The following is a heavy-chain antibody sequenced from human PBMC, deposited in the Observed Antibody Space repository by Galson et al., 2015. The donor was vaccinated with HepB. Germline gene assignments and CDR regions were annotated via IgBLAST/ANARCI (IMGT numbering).Heavy chain of an antibody. Sequence: SVKVSCKASGGTFSSYAISWVRQAPGQGLEWMGGIIPIFGTANYAQKFQGRVTITADESTSTAYMELSSLRSEDTAVYYCARDVGGDDYSNPHGYWGQGTLVTVSS. CDR1: GGTFSSYA. J-gene: IGHJ4*02. CDR2: IIPIFGTA. D-gene: IGHD4-11*01. CDR3: ARDVGGDDYSNPHGY. V-gene: IGHV1-69*13.